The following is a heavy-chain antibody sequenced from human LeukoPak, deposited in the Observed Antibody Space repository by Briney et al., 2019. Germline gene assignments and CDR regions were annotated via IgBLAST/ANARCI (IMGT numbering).Heavy chain of an antibody. D-gene: IGHD3-22*01. J-gene: IGHJ4*02. CDR2: IIPIFGTP. CDR3: ARDPIKPYDSSEDSFDY. Sequence: SVEVSCKASGGTFSSYAISWVRQAPGQGLEWMGRIIPIFGTPNYPQKFQGGVTITTDESTSTAYMELSSLRSEDTAVYYCARDPIKPYDSSEDSFDYWGQGTLVTVSS. V-gene: IGHV1-69*05. CDR1: GGTFSSYA.